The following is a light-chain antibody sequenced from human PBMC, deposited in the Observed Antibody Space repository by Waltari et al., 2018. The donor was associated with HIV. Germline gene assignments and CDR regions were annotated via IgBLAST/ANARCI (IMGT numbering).Light chain of an antibody. CDR2: EGN. V-gene: IGLV2-8*01. Sequence: QSALTQPPSESGSPGQSVTIPCTGTSSDVGGSKYVSWYPQHPGKDPKLMIYEGNKRPSGVPDRFSGSKPANTASLTVSGLQADDEADYYCNSYAGSNNWVFGGGTKLTVL. J-gene: IGLJ3*02. CDR3: NSYAGSNNWV. CDR1: SSDVGGSKY.